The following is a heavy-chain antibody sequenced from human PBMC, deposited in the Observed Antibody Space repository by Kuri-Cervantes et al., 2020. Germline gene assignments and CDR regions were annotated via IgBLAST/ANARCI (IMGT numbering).Heavy chain of an antibody. V-gene: IGHV3-30*02. CDR3: CRNNSGWLGDY. CDR2: IRNDGGDK. Sequence: GESLKISCAASGFTFNSYGMHWVRQAPGKGLEWVAFIRNDGGDKYYADSVKGRFTISRDNSKDTLYLQMNSLRAEDTAVYYCCRNNSGWLGDYWGQGTLVTVSS. J-gene: IGHJ4*02. CDR1: GFTFNSYG. D-gene: IGHD6-13*01.